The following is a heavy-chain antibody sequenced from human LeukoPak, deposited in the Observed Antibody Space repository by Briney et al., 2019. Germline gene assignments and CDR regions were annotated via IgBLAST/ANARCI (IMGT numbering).Heavy chain of an antibody. D-gene: IGHD1/OR15-1a*01. V-gene: IGHV4-4*09. Sequence: SETLSLTCTVSGGSISSYYWSWIRQPPGKGLGWIGYIYTSGSTNYNPSLKSRVTISVDTSKNQFSLKLSSVTAADTAVYYCARHLIRITGTSDAFDIWGQGTMVTVSS. CDR2: IYTSGST. CDR1: GGSISSYY. CDR3: ARHLIRITGTSDAFDI. J-gene: IGHJ3*02.